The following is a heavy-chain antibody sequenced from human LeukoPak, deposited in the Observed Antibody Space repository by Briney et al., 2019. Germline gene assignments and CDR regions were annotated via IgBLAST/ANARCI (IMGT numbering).Heavy chain of an antibody. J-gene: IGHJ4*02. CDR1: GGSFSGYY. D-gene: IGHD5-24*01. V-gene: IGHV4-34*01. CDR3: ARVGEIATIRFLRLRGTFDY. Sequence: SETLSLTCAVYGGSFSGYYWSWIRQPPGKGLEWIGEINHSGSTNYNPSLKRRVTILVGTSKNQFSLKLSSVTAADTAVYFCARVGEIATIRFLRLRGTFDYWGQGTLVTVSS. CDR2: INHSGST.